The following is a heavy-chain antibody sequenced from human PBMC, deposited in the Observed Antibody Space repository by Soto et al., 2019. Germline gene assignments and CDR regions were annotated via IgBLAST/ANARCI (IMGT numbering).Heavy chain of an antibody. V-gene: IGHV3-30*18. CDR3: AKGRYDFWSGHEN. CDR2: ISYDGNRK. CDR1: GFTFSDYG. Sequence: PGGSLRLSCAASGFTFSDYGIHWARQAPGKGLEWVAVISYDGNRKYYADSVKGRFTISRDNSKNTLSLQINSLTLDDTAVCYGAKGRYDFWSGHENWGQGTLVTVSS. D-gene: IGHD3-3*01. J-gene: IGHJ4*02.